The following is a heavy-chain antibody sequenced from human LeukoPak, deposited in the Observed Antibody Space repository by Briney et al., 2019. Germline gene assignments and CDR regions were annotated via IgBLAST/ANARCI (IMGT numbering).Heavy chain of an antibody. D-gene: IGHD3-3*02. Sequence: SETLSLTCTVSGGSISSSSYYWGWIRQPPGKGLEWIGSIYYSGSTYYNPSLKSRVTISVDTSKNQFSLKLSSVTAADTAVYYCARQAAHLNYYHYYMDVWGKGTTVTVSS. CDR3: ARQAAHLNYYHYYMDV. CDR1: GGSISSSSYY. CDR2: IYYSGST. V-gene: IGHV4-39*01. J-gene: IGHJ6*03.